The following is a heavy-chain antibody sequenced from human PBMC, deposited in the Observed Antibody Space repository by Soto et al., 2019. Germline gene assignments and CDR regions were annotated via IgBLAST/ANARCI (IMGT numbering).Heavy chain of an antibody. J-gene: IGHJ6*02. CDR2: ISYDGSNK. D-gene: IGHD3-3*01. CDR3: ARAEYYDFWSGIAGSYYYYGMDV. CDR1: GVTFSSYA. V-gene: IGHV3-30-3*01. Sequence: GGSLRLSCAASGVTFSSYAMHWVRQATGKGLEWVAVISYDGSNKYYADSVKGRFTISRDNSKNTLYLQMNSLRAEDTAVYYCARAEYYDFWSGIAGSYYYYGMDVWGQGTTVTVSS.